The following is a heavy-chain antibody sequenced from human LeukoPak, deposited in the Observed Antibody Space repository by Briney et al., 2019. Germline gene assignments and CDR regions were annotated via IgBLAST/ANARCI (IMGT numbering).Heavy chain of an antibody. D-gene: IGHD3-3*01. CDR3: ARDAYDDASES. V-gene: IGHV3-7*01. CDR2: LRPDGSDK. CDR1: GFTFSGYW. J-gene: IGHJ5*02. Sequence: GGSLRLSCAASGFTFSGYWMTWARQAPGKGLEWVANLRPDGSDKYYADSVKGRFTISRDNAKNSLYLQMNGLRADDTAIYHCARDAYDDASESWGQGTLVTVSS.